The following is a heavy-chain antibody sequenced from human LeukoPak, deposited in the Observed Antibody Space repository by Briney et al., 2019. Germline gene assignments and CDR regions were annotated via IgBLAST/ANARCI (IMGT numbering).Heavy chain of an antibody. CDR2: ISSSSSYI. CDR3: ARLTQIGRYVDYYYYYYMDV. V-gene: IGHV3-21*01. J-gene: IGHJ6*03. CDR1: GFSFSDYS. Sequence: PGGSLRLSCAASGFSFSDYSMNWVRQAPGKGLEWVSSISSSSSYIYNADSVKGRFTISRDNAKNSLCLQMNSLRAEDTAVYYCARLTQIGRYVDYYYYYYMDVWGKGTTVTVSS. D-gene: IGHD6-19*01.